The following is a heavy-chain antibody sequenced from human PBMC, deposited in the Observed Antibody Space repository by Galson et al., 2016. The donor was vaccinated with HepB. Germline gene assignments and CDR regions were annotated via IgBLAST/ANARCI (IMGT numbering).Heavy chain of an antibody. J-gene: IGHJ4*02. CDR2: IYYSGTT. Sequence: SETLSLTCTVSGGSIRSSTYYWGWIRQPPGKGLEWTGSIYYSGTTYYNPSLKSRVTISVDTSKNQFSLKLSSLTAADTAVFYCARRVSRGTFDYWGQGTLVTVSS. D-gene: IGHD2-2*01. CDR1: GGSIRSSTYY. V-gene: IGHV4-39*01. CDR3: ARRVSRGTFDY.